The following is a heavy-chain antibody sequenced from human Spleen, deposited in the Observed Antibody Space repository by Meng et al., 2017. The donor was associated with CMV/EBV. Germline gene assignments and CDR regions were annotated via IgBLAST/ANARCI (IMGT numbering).Heavy chain of an antibody. V-gene: IGHV4-34*01. J-gene: IGHJ6*02. CDR2: INHSGST. CDR3: ARDTHGLDV. Sequence: SETLSLTCAVYGGSFSGYYWSWIRQPPGKGLEWIGEINHSGSTNYNPSLKSRVTISVDTSKNQFSLKLNFVTAADTAVYYCARDTHGLDVWGQGTTVTVSS. CDR1: GGSFSGYY.